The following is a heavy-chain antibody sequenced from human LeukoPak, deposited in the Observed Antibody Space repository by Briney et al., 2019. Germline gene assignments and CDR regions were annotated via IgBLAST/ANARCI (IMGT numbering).Heavy chain of an antibody. CDR1: GGSISSSSYY. Sequence: SETLSLACTVSGGSISSSSYYWGWIRQPPGKGLEWIGSIYYSGDTYYNPSLKSRRVTISVDTSKNQFSLRLSSVTAADTAVYYCARHQWHYYYYMGVWGKGSTVTVSS. D-gene: IGHD6-19*01. CDR3: ARHQWHYYYYMGV. J-gene: IGHJ6*03. CDR2: IYYSGDT. V-gene: IGHV4-39*01.